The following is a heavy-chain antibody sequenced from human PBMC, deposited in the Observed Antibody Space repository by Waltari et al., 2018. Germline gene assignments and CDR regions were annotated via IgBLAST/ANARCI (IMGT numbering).Heavy chain of an antibody. CDR1: GGSFSGYY. V-gene: IGHV4-34*01. J-gene: IGHJ2*01. CDR3: ARVPRWLIRASGYFDL. D-gene: IGHD3-16*01. Sequence: QVQLQQWGAGLLKPSETLSLTCAVYGGSFSGYYWSWIRQPPGKGLEGIGEINHRGSTNYSPPLKSRVTISVDTSKNQFSLKLSSVTAADTAVYYCARVPRWLIRASGYFDLWGRGTLVTVSS. CDR2: INHRGST.